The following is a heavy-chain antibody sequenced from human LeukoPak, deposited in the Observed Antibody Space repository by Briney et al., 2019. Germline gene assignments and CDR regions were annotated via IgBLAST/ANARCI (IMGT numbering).Heavy chain of an antibody. V-gene: IGHV3-30*18. Sequence: GGSLRLSCAASGFTFSSYGMHWVRQAPGKGLEWVAVISYDGSNKYSADSVKGRFTISRDNSKNTLLLQMNSLRAEDTAVYYCANLDCGGDCYSDSWGQGTLVTVSS. CDR1: GFTFSSYG. CDR2: ISYDGSNK. D-gene: IGHD2-21*02. J-gene: IGHJ4*02. CDR3: ANLDCGGDCYSDS.